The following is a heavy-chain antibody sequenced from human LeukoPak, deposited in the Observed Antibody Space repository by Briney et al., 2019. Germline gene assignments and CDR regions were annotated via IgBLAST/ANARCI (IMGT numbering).Heavy chain of an antibody. D-gene: IGHD4-17*01. V-gene: IGHV3-23*01. CDR1: GFTFTSYA. CDR2: ISGSITST. J-gene: IGHJ4*02. CDR3: ARDPYGAYYFAA. Sequence: GGSLRLSCAASGFTFTSYAMSWVRQAPGKGLEWGSGISGSITSTYSAASVKGRFTISRDNSKNMLYLQMNSLRAEDTALYYCARDPYGAYYFAACGQGTLVTVSS.